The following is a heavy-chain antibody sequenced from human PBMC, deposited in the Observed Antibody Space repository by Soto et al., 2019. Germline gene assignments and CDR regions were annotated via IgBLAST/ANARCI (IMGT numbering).Heavy chain of an antibody. Sequence: QVQLQESGPGLVKPSGTLSLTCGVYGGSISSSNWWSWVRRPPGKGLEWIGEIHHSGISKYNPSLQSRLTISLDKSKNHFSLQLTSVTAADTAVYYCARACLNGICYTQGLDLWGQGTLVLVSS. CDR3: ARACLNGICYTQGLDL. CDR1: GGSISSSNW. D-gene: IGHD2-8*01. J-gene: IGHJ4*02. V-gene: IGHV4-4*02. CDR2: IHHSGIS.